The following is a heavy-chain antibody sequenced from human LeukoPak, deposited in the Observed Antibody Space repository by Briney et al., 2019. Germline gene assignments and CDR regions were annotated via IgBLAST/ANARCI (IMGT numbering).Heavy chain of an antibody. D-gene: IGHD3-22*01. Sequence: KPSETLSLTCTVSGGPISSYYWSWIRQPAGKGLEWIGRIYTSGSTNYNPSLKSRVTMSVDTSKNQFSLKLSSVTAADTAVYYCARVGYDSSGYYWYNWFDPWGQGTLVTVSS. CDR1: GGPISSYY. J-gene: IGHJ5*02. V-gene: IGHV4-4*07. CDR2: IYTSGST. CDR3: ARVGYDSSGYYWYNWFDP.